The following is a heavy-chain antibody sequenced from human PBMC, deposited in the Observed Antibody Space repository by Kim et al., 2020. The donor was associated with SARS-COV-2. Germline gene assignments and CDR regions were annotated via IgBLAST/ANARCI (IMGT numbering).Heavy chain of an antibody. CDR3: ARSSSGYYGFDY. D-gene: IGHD3-22*01. Sequence: YYADSVMGRFTSSRDNAKNALYLKMNSLRAEDTAVYYCARSSSGYYGFDYWGQGTMVTVSS. V-gene: IGHV3-21*01. J-gene: IGHJ4*02.